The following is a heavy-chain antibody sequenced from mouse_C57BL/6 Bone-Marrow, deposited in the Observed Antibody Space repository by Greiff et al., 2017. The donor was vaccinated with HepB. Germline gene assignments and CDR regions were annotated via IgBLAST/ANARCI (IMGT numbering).Heavy chain of an antibody. Sequence: VQLQQPGAELVKPGASVKLSCKASGYTFTSYWMQWVKQRPGQGLEWIGEIDPSDSYTNYNQKFKGKATLTVDTSSSTAYMQLSSLTSEDSAVYYCAREGIYYYGSSCAMDYWGQGTSVTVSS. CDR1: GYTFTSYW. CDR3: AREGIYYYGSSCAMDY. V-gene: IGHV1-50*01. J-gene: IGHJ4*01. CDR2: IDPSDSYT. D-gene: IGHD1-1*01.